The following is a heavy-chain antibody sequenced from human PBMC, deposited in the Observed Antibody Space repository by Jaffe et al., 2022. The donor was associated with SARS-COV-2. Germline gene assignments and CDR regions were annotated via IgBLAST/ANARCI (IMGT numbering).Heavy chain of an antibody. V-gene: IGHV4-61*02. J-gene: IGHJ4*02. D-gene: IGHD3-3*01. CDR3: ARDPIFWSGPDY. CDR1: GGSITSASYY. Sequence: QVQLQESGPGLVKPSETLSLTCTVSGGSITSASYYWSWIRQPAGKGLEWIGHIYTSGSTNYNPSLKSRVTISLDTSKNHFSLKLTSVTAADTAVYYCARDPIFWSGPDYWGQGTLVTVSS. CDR2: IYTSGST.